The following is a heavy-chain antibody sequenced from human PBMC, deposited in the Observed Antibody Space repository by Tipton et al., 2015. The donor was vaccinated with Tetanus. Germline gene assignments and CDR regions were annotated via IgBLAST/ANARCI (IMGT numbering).Heavy chain of an antibody. CDR2: INPDSGGT. D-gene: IGHD3-16*02. J-gene: IGHJ4*02. CDR3: GRDRDVFAGVVVIPAIMGQ. Sequence: QLVQSGAEVREPGASVKVSCKAFGYTFTNYGIHWVRQAPGQGLEWLGWINPDSGGTKYTQNFQGRVTMTRDTPTTTVYLELTSLKSDDTAVYYCGRDRDVFAGVVVIPAIMGQWGQGTPVAVSS. V-gene: IGHV1-2*02. CDR1: GYTFTNYG.